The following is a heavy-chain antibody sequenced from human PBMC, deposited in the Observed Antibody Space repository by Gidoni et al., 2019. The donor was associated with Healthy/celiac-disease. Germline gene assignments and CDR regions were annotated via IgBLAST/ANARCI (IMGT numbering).Heavy chain of an antibody. CDR3: AREPELEPYYFDY. D-gene: IGHD1-1*01. CDR1: GGSISSSSYY. J-gene: IGHJ4*02. V-gene: IGHV4-39*07. Sequence: QLQLQESGPGLVKPSETLSLTCTVSGGSISSSSYYWGWIRQPPGKGLEWIGSIYYSGSTYYNPSLKSRVTISVDTSKNQFSLKLSSVTAADTAVYYCAREPELEPYYFDYWGQGTLVTVSS. CDR2: IYYSGST.